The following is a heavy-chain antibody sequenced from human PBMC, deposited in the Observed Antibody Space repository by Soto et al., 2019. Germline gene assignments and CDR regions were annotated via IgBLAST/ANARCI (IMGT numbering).Heavy chain of an antibody. V-gene: IGHV4-31*03. J-gene: IGHJ4*02. Sequence: QVQLQESGPGLVKPSQTLSLTCTVSGGSINSGGYCWSWIRQHPGKGLDWIGCISYGGSTSYNPSLKSRVTISVATSNNQFSLKLTAVTAADTAVYYCSRGILVWGQGALITVSS. D-gene: IGHD5-18*01. CDR3: SRGILV. CDR1: GGSINSGGYC. CDR2: ISYGGST.